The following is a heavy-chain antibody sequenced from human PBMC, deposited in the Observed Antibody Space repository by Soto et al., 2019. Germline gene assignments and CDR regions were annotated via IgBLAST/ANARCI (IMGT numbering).Heavy chain of an antibody. V-gene: IGHV4-31*03. CDR2: IYYSGST. D-gene: IGHD2-2*01. J-gene: IGHJ5*02. Sequence: SETLSLTCTVSGGSISSGGYYWSWIRQHPGKGLEWIGYIYYSGSTYYNPSLKSRVTISVDTSKNQFSLKLSSVTAADTAVYYWARDKVVVPAAISSPWFDPWGQGTLVTVSS. CDR1: GGSISSGGYY. CDR3: ARDKVVVPAAISSPWFDP.